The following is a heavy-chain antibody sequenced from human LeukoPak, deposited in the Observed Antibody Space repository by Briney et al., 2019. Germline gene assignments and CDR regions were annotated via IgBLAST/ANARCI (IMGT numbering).Heavy chain of an antibody. Sequence: GRSLRLSCAASGFNFDDSAMHWVRQAPGKGLEWVAGLSWKSGSIDYADSVRGRFTISRDNANNSLYLQMNSLRPEDTAWYYCVKRGGSGDWLDPWGQGTRVIVSS. CDR1: GFNFDDSA. V-gene: IGHV3-9*01. D-gene: IGHD3-10*01. J-gene: IGHJ5*02. CDR3: VKRGGSGDWLDP. CDR2: LSWKSGSI.